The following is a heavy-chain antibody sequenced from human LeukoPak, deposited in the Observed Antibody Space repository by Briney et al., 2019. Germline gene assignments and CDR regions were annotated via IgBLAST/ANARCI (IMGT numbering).Heavy chain of an antibody. J-gene: IGHJ3*01. Sequence: PGGSLRLSCAASGFTFSSYWMTWVRQAPGKGMEWVANIKQDGSEKYYVGSVKGRFTISRDNAKNSLYVQMNSLRAEDTAVYYCARWLRIPDAFDLWGQGTMVTVSS. CDR2: IKQDGSEK. CDR1: GFTFSSYW. D-gene: IGHD2/OR15-2a*01. V-gene: IGHV3-7*01. CDR3: ARWLRIPDAFDL.